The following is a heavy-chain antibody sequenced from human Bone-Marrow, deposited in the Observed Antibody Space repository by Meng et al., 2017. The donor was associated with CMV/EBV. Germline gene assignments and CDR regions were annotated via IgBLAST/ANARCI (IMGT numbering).Heavy chain of an antibody. J-gene: IGHJ4*02. CDR3: ARGCRYPKKNGSGSYYIDY. CDR1: GGTFSIYA. V-gene: IGHV1-8*02. Sequence: ASVKVSCKASGGTFSIYAISWVRQAPGQGLEWMGWMNPNSGNTGYAQKFQGRVTMTRNTSISTAYMELSSLRSEDTAVYYCARGCRYPKKNGSGSYYIDYWGQGTLVTVSS. D-gene: IGHD3-10*01. CDR2: MNPNSGNT.